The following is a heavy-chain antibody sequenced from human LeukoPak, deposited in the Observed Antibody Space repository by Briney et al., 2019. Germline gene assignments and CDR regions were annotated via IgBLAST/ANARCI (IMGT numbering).Heavy chain of an antibody. CDR2: IYYTGST. CDR3: ASSSWYGNWFDP. Sequence: SETLSLTCTVSVGSISSYYWSWMRQPPGKGLEGIGYIYYTGSTNYNPSLQSRVTISVDTSKNQFSLKLSSVTAADTAVYYCASSSWYGNWFDPWGQGTLVTVSS. D-gene: IGHD6-13*01. CDR1: VGSISSYY. V-gene: IGHV4-59*01. J-gene: IGHJ5*02.